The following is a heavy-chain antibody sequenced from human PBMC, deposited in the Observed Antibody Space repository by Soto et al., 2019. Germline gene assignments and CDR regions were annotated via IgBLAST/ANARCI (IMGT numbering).Heavy chain of an antibody. D-gene: IGHD3-16*01. Sequence: SETLSLTCTVSGDSISSYYWSWVRQPPGKGLERVGYIYYSGSTSYNPSLRSRVTISADASKKQFSLKLTSVTAADTAIYYCARHGGEGIVITLGEVIPRVAFDSWGQGTVVTVSS. V-gene: IGHV4-59*08. CDR2: IYYSGST. J-gene: IGHJ4*02. CDR3: ARHGGEGIVITLGEVIPRVAFDS. CDR1: GDSISSYY.